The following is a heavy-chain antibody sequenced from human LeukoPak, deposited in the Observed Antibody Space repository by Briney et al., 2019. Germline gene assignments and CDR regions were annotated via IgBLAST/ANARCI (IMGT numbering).Heavy chain of an antibody. CDR1: GFTFTGYY. D-gene: IGHD2-2*01. CDR2: INANSGGT. Sequence: ASVKVSCKTSGFTFTGYYIHWVRQAPGQGLEWMGWINANSGGTNYAQQFQGWVTMTRDTSISTAYMELSRLRSDDTAVYFCARRPINCIITNCYVDYWGQGTLVTVSS. CDR3: ARRPINCIITNCYVDY. V-gene: IGHV1-2*04. J-gene: IGHJ4*02.